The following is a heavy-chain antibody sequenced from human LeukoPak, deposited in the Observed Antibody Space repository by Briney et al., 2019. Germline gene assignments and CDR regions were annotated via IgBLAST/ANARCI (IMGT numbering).Heavy chain of an antibody. D-gene: IGHD5-18*01. Sequence: PSETLSLTCTVSAGSINSGSYYWNWIRQPAGKGLEWIGRIYTSGSTNYNPSLKSRVTISVDTSKNQFSLKLSSVTAADTAVYYCARDICGYNYGCFDSWGQGTLVTVSS. CDR1: AGSINSGSYY. CDR3: ARDICGYNYGCFDS. V-gene: IGHV4-61*02. J-gene: IGHJ4*02. CDR2: IYTSGST.